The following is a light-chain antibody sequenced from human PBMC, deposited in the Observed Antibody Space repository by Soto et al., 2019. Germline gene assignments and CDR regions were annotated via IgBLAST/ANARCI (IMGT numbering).Light chain of an antibody. CDR2: GAS. CDR1: QSVGTN. V-gene: IGKV3-15*01. CDR3: QQYKKWRPIT. Sequence: EIVMKQSPATLSVYPGERATLSCRAGQSVGTNLAGDQQKPGQAPRLLISGASTRATGVPARFSGSGSGTEFTLTISSLLSEDFAVYCCQQYKKWRPITFGGGTKVDVK. J-gene: IGKJ4*01.